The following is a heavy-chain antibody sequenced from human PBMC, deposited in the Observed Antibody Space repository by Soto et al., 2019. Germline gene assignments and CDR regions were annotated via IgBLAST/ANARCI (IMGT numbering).Heavy chain of an antibody. CDR3: ARHKDYYDSSGYYYPPGAFDI. V-gene: IGHV4-39*01. D-gene: IGHD3-22*01. Sequence: SETLSLTCTVSGGSISSSSYYWGWIRQPPGKGLEWIGSIYYSGSTYYNPSLKSRVTISVDTSKNQFSLKLSSVTAADTAVYYCARHKDYYDSSGYYYPPGAFDIWGQGTMVTVSS. CDR2: IYYSGST. J-gene: IGHJ3*02. CDR1: GGSISSSSYY.